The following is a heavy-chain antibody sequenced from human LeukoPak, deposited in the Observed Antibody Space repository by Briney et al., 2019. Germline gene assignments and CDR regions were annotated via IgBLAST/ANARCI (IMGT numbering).Heavy chain of an antibody. V-gene: IGHV4-59*01. CDR2: IYYSGST. D-gene: IGHD2-15*01. Sequence: PSETLSLTCTVSGGSISSYYWSWIRQPPGKGLEWIGYIYYSGSTNYNPSLKSRVTISVDTSKNQFSLKLSSVTAADTAVYHCARHPFATPFDYWGQGILVSVSS. CDR1: GGSISSYY. J-gene: IGHJ4*02. CDR3: ARHPFATPFDY.